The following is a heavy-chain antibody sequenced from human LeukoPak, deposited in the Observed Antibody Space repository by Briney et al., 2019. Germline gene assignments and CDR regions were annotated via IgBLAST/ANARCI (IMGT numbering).Heavy chain of an antibody. CDR3: AKELYYYGSGSYMVDY. J-gene: IGHJ4*02. Sequence: GRSLRLSCAASGFTFSSYGMHWVRQAPGKGLEWVAVISYDGSNKYYADSVKGRFTISRDNSKNTLYLQMNSLRAEDTAVYYCAKELYYYGSGSYMVDYWGQGTLVTVSS. CDR1: GFTFSSYG. CDR2: ISYDGSNK. V-gene: IGHV3-30*18. D-gene: IGHD3-10*01.